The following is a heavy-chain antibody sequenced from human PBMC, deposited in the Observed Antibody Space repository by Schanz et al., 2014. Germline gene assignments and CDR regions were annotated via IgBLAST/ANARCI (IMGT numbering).Heavy chain of an antibody. CDR1: GFTFSSYN. D-gene: IGHD5-12*01. CDR3: ARDPNSVNEIDY. CDR2: ISSSSSYI. J-gene: IGHJ4*02. Sequence: EVQLVESGGGLVKPGGSLRLSCVASGFTFSSYNMNWARQAPGKGLEWVSSISSSSSYIYYADSVKGRFTISRDNAKNSLYLQMNSLRAEDTAVYYCARDPNSVNEIDYWGQGTLVTVSS. V-gene: IGHV3-21*01.